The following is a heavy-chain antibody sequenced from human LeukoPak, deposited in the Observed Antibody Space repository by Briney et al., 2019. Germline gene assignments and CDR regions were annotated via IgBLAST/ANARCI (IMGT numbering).Heavy chain of an antibody. V-gene: IGHV3-23*01. CDR2: LSAGVT. D-gene: IGHD6-19*01. J-gene: IGHJ4*02. CDR1: GFTFSTFA. Sequence: GGSLRLSCAASGFTFSTFAMSWVRQAPGMGLEWVSALSAGVTHYADSVRGRFSIFAADSENTVYLQMNSLRAEDTAVYYCARSSGWTTTLFDYWGQGTLVTVSS. CDR3: ARSSGWTTTLFDY.